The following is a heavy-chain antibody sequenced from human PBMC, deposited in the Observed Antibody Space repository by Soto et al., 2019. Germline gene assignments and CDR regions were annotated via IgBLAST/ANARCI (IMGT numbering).Heavy chain of an antibody. V-gene: IGHV3-23*01. J-gene: IGHJ6*02. Sequence: GGSLRLSCAASGLTFSRYSMNWVRQAPGKGLEWVSVISGSGGTRYYADSVKGRFTISRDTCKGILYLQMNSLRADDTAVYYCATDPYPVVVVPAANGMDVWGQGTTVTVSS. CDR3: ATDPYPVVVVPAANGMDV. D-gene: IGHD2-2*01. CDR1: GLTFSRYS. CDR2: ISGSGGTR.